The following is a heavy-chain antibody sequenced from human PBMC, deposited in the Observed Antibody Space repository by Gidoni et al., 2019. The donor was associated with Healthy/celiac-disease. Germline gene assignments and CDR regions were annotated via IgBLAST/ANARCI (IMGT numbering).Heavy chain of an antibody. D-gene: IGHD2-15*01. CDR3: ARDRGYCSGGSCPHYFDY. CDR1: GFTFSSYG. J-gene: IGHJ4*02. V-gene: IGHV3-33*01. CDR2: ICYDGSNK. Sequence: QVQLVESGGGVVQPGRSLRLSCAASGFTFSSYGMHWVRQAPGKGLEWVAVICYDGSNKYYADSVKGRFTISRDNSKNTLYLQMNSLRAEDTAVYYCARDRGYCSGGSCPHYFDYWGQGTLVTVSS.